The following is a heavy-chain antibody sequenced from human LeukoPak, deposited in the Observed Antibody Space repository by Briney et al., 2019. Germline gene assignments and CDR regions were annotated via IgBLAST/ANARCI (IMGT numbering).Heavy chain of an antibody. J-gene: IGHJ5*02. Sequence: SETLSLTCAVYGGSFSGYYWSWIRQPPGKGLEWIGEINHSGSTNYNPSPKSRVTMSVDTSKNQFSLKLSSVTAADTAVHYCARGRPIAYSSSWYRLNWFDPWGQGTLVTVSS. CDR2: INHSGST. V-gene: IGHV4-34*01. CDR1: GGSFSGYY. CDR3: ARGRPIAYSSSWYRLNWFDP. D-gene: IGHD6-13*01.